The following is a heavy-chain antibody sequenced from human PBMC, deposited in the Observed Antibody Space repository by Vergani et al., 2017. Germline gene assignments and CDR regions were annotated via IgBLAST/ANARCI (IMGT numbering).Heavy chain of an antibody. D-gene: IGHD6-13*01. CDR2: INHSGST. Sequence: QVQLQQWGAGLLKPSETLSLTCAVYGGSFSGYYWSWIRQPPGKGLEWIGEINHSGSTNYNPSLKSRVTISVETAKIKFSLKLSSVTAADTVVYYWARESQHGRHYYYYMEVWGKGTTVTVSS. V-gene: IGHV4-34*01. CDR1: GGSFSGYY. J-gene: IGHJ6*03. CDR3: ARESQHGRHYYYYMEV.